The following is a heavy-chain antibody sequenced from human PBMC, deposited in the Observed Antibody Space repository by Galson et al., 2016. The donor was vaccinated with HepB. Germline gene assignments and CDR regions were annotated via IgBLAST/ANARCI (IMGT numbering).Heavy chain of an antibody. CDR2: IHPNGGTT. J-gene: IGHJ4*02. V-gene: IGHV1-46*01. Sequence: SVKVSCKASGYTFTSHYLHWVRQAPGQGLEWMGMIHPNGGTTSYAQKFQGRVTITRDTSTTTVHIELSSLRSDDTAVYYCARESGDPRFFWGQGTLVTVSS. D-gene: IGHD2-21*02. CDR1: GYTFTSHY. CDR3: ARESGDPRFF.